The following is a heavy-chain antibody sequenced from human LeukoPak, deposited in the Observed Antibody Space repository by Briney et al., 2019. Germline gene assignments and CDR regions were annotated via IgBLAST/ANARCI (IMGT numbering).Heavy chain of an antibody. Sequence: SETLSLTCTVSGGSISSGDYYWSWIRQPPGKGLEWIGYIYYSGSTYYNPSLKSRVTISVDTSKNQFSLKLSSVTAADTAVYYWARVNSMTTAYYFYYWGQGTLVTVSS. V-gene: IGHV4-30-4*08. J-gene: IGHJ4*02. D-gene: IGHD4-17*01. CDR2: IYYSGST. CDR3: ARVNSMTTAYYFYY. CDR1: GGSISSGDYY.